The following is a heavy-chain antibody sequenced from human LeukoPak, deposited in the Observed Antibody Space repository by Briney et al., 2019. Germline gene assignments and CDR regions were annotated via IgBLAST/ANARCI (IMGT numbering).Heavy chain of an antibody. D-gene: IGHD3-10*01. J-gene: IGHJ4*02. Sequence: PGESLKISCQASGYNFTTYWIGWARQMPGKGLEWMGIIYPGDSDTRYSPSFQGQVTISADKSIHTAYLQWDTLQASDTAIYYCARHSGSLSWGQGTLVTVSS. CDR3: ARHSGSLS. CDR1: GYNFTTYW. CDR2: IYPGDSDT. V-gene: IGHV5-51*01.